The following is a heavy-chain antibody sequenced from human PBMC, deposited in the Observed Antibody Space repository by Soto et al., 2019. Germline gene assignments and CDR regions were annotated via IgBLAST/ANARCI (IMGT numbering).Heavy chain of an antibody. CDR1: GFTFSSYA. Sequence: GGSLRLSCAASGFTFSSYAMHWVRQAPGKGLEWVAVISYDGSNKYYADSVKGRFTISRDNSKNTLYLQMNSLRAEDTAVYYCPRDKASATLYGMDVWVHGTTVTVTS. J-gene: IGHJ6*02. CDR2: ISYDGSNK. CDR3: PRDKASATLYGMDV. V-gene: IGHV3-30-3*01.